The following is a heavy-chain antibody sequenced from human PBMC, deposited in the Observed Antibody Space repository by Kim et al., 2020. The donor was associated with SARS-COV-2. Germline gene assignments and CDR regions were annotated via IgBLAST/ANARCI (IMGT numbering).Heavy chain of an antibody. D-gene: IGHD2-2*01. V-gene: IGHV4-4*02. CDR1: GGSISSSNW. J-gene: IGHJ6*02. Sequence: SETLSLTCAVSGGSISSSNWWSWVRQPPGKGLECIGEIYHSGSTNYNPSLKSRVTISVDKSKNQFSLKLSSVTAADTAVYYCARVPRTLGYCSSTSCYVFLGMDVWGQGTTVTVSS. CDR3: ARVPRTLGYCSSTSCYVFLGMDV. CDR2: IYHSGST.